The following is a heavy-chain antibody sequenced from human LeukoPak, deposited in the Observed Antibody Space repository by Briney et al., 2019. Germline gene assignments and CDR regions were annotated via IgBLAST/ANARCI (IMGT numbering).Heavy chain of an antibody. CDR1: GFTFSSYA. D-gene: IGHD3-10*01. Sequence: GSLRLSCAASGFTFSSYAMSWVRQAPGKGLEWVSAISGSGGSTYYADSVKGRFTISRDNSKNTLYLQMNSLRAEDTAVYYCAKDLGLRAYHYYGMDVWGQGTTVTVSS. V-gene: IGHV3-23*01. CDR2: ISGSGGST. CDR3: AKDLGLRAYHYYGMDV. J-gene: IGHJ6*02.